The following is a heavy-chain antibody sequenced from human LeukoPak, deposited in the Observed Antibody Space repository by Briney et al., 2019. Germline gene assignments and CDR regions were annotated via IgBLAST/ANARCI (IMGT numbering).Heavy chain of an antibody. CDR1: GGSFSGCY. CDR3: ARAPEDIVVVPAAINRQNWFDP. D-gene: IGHD2-2*02. CDR2: INHSGST. V-gene: IGHV4-34*01. J-gene: IGHJ5*02. Sequence: SETLSLTCAVYGGSFSGCYWSWIRQPPGKGLEWIGEINHSGSTNYNPSLKSRVTISVDTSKNQFSLKLSSVTAADTAVYYCARAPEDIVVVPAAINRQNWFDPWGQGTLVTVSS.